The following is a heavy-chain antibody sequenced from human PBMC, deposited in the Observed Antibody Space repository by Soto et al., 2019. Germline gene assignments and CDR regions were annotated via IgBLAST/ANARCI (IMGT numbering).Heavy chain of an antibody. CDR2: IYPGDSDT. D-gene: IGHD5-18*01. CDR3: ARKGPSYGPSFDS. CDR1: GYSFTSYW. Sequence: PGESLKISCTGSGYSFTSYWIGWVRQMPGKGLEWMGIIYPGDSDTRYSPSFQGQVTISADKSISTAYLQWSSLKASDTAMYYCARKGPSYGPSFDSWGQGTLVTVSS. J-gene: IGHJ5*01. V-gene: IGHV5-51*01.